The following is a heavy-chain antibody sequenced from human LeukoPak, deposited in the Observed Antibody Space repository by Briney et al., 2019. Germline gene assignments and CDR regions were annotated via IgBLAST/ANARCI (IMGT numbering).Heavy chain of an antibody. D-gene: IGHD3-3*01. CDR1: GGSITNYY. Sequence: SETLSLTCTVSGGSITNYYWSWIRQPPGKGLEWIGYISYSGNTKYNPSLKSRVTMSVDSSKNQLSLKLSSVTAADTAVYYCARDRASFDFWSGYYFWGQGTLVTVSS. CDR2: ISYSGNT. J-gene: IGHJ4*02. V-gene: IGHV4-59*01. CDR3: ARDRASFDFWSGYYF.